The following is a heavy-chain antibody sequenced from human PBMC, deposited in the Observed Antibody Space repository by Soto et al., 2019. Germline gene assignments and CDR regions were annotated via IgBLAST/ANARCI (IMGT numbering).Heavy chain of an antibody. V-gene: IGHV3-74*01. J-gene: IGHJ4*02. CDR3: ARGGAMGVDY. D-gene: IGHD1-26*01. CDR1: GFTFNTHW. Sequence: EVQLVESGGGVVQPGGSLRVSYPASGFTFNTHWMHWVRQAPGKGLVWVSRIYFDGITTNYADSVKGRLTVSRDNAKNTVYLHVNTLRDEDRAVYYCARGGAMGVDYWGQGTLVTVSS. CDR2: IYFDGITT.